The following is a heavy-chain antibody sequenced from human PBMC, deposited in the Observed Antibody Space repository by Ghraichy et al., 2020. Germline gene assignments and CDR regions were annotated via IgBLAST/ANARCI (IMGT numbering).Heavy chain of an antibody. J-gene: IGHJ5*02. CDR1: GDSVSSNSAT. D-gene: IGHD3-22*01. CDR2: TYYRSKWYN. CDR3: AMARYYDSSAKVPFDP. V-gene: IGHV6-1*01. Sequence: SQTLSLTCAISGDSVSSNSATWNWIRQSPSRGLEWLGRTYYRSKWYNDYALSVRSRITVNPDTSKNQFSLQLNSVTPEDTAVYYCAMARYYDSSAKVPFDPWGQGTLVTVSS.